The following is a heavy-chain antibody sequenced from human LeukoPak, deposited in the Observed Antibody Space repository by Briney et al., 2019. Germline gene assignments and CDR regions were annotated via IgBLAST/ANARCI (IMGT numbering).Heavy chain of an antibody. Sequence: PGESLRLSCAASGFTFSNAWMNWVRQAPGKGLEWVSSISSSSYRYYEESVKGRFSISRDNARNSLYLQMNSLRAEDTAVYYCARDSPNEAILWWSIDYWGQGTLVTVSS. CDR1: GFTFSNAW. CDR3: ARDSPNEAILWWSIDY. V-gene: IGHV3-69-1*01. J-gene: IGHJ4*02. D-gene: IGHD2-21*01. CDR2: ISSSSYR.